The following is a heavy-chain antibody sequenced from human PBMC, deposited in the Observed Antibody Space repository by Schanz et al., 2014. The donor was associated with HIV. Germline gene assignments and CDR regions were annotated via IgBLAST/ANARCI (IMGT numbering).Heavy chain of an antibody. V-gene: IGHV3-9*01. CDR3: AKVLTSVNGGYNFWDGFDI. Sequence: EVQLVESGGGLVQPGRSLRLSCAASEFTFDGYAMHWVRQAPGKGLEWVSSISWNSVFIAYADSVKGRFTISRDNSQDTLFLQMDSLRAEDTAIYYCAKVLTSVNGGYNFWDGFDIWGQGTMVTVSS. CDR1: EFTFDGYA. J-gene: IGHJ3*02. CDR2: ISWNSVFI. D-gene: IGHD5-12*01.